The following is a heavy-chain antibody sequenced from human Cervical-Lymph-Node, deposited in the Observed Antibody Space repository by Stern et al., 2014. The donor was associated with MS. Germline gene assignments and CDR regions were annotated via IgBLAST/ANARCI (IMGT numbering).Heavy chain of an antibody. CDR2: ISADNGNT. Sequence: VQLVESGAEVKKPGASVKVSCKASGYTFTSYGISWVRQAPGQGLEWMGWISADNGNTNYAQKRQGRVTMTTDTSTSTAYMELRSLRSDDTAVYYCARDHYYDSSGYRYFDYWGQGTLVTVSS. V-gene: IGHV1-18*04. CDR1: GYTFTSYG. CDR3: ARDHYYDSSGYRYFDY. J-gene: IGHJ4*02. D-gene: IGHD3-22*01.